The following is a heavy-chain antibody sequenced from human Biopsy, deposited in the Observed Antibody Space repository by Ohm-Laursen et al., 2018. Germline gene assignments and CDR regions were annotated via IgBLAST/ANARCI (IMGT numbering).Heavy chain of an antibody. CDR1: GFTFNTYG. CDR3: ARVFVNSERETNWFDP. CDR2: ISYDGSSR. Sequence: RSLRLSCAASGFTFNTYGIHWVRQAPGKGLEWVAVISYDGSSRFYADSVKGRFTISRDNSKNTLYLQMNSLRTEDTAVYFCARVFVNSERETNWFDPWGQGTLVTVSS. J-gene: IGHJ5*02. V-gene: IGHV3-30*03. D-gene: IGHD1-1*01.